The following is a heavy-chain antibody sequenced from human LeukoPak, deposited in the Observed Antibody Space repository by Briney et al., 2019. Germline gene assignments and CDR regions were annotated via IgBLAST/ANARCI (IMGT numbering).Heavy chain of an antibody. CDR3: AKDVWELRPNFFDY. V-gene: IGHV3-30*02. J-gene: IGHJ4*02. CDR2: IRYDGSNK. CDR1: GFTFSSHG. D-gene: IGHD1-26*01. Sequence: GRSLRLSCAASGFTFSSHGMHWVRQAPGKGLEWVAFIRYDGSNKYYADSVKGRFTISRDNSKNTLYLQMNSLRAEDTAVYYCAKDVWELRPNFFDYWGQGTLVTVSS.